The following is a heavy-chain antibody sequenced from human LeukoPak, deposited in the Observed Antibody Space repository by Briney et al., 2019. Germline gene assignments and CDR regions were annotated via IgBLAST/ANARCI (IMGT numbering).Heavy chain of an antibody. Sequence: PGGSLRLSCAASGFTFSSYSMNWVRQAPGKGLEWVSSISSSSSYIYYADLVKGRFTISRDNAKNSLYLQMNSLRAEDTAVYYCARGEQLVLDPVRFDPWGQGTLVTVSS. CDR3: ARGEQLVLDPVRFDP. CDR2: ISSSSSYI. D-gene: IGHD6-13*01. CDR1: GFTFSSYS. V-gene: IGHV3-21*01. J-gene: IGHJ5*02.